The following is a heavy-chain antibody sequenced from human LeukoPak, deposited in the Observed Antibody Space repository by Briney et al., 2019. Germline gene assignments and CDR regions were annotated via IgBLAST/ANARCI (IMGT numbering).Heavy chain of an antibody. Sequence: GGSLRLSCAASGFTFDDYTMHWVRQAPGKGLEWVSLISWDGGSTYYADSVKGRFTISRDNSKNSLYLQMNSLRTEDTALYYCAKDSRLPAHYYDSSGGLDYWGQGTLVTVSS. CDR3: AKDSRLPAHYYDSSGGLDY. CDR1: GFTFDDYT. V-gene: IGHV3-43*01. D-gene: IGHD3-22*01. J-gene: IGHJ4*02. CDR2: ISWDGGST.